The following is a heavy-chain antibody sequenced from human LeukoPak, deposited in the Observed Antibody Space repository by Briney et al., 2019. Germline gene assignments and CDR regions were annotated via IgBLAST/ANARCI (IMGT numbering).Heavy chain of an antibody. V-gene: IGHV4-59*01. CDR3: ARALSGPLDY. J-gene: IGHJ4*02. CDR1: GGSISSYY. Sequence: SETLSLTCTVSGGSISSYYWSWIRQPPGKGLEWIGYIYYSGSTNYNPSLKSRVTISVDTSKNQLSLKLSSVTAADTAEYYCARALSGPLDYWGQGTLVTVSS. CDR2: IYYSGST.